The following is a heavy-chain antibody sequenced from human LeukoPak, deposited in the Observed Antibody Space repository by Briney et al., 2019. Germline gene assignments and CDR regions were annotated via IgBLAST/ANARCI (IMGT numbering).Heavy chain of an antibody. CDR2: INPDGSST. Sequence: GGSLRLSCAASRFTFSNYWMHWVRQAPGKGLVWVSRINPDGSSTTYADSVKGRFTISRDNVKNTVSLQMNSLRAEDTAAYFCVRALFGYNANDFWGQGTLVTVSS. CDR1: RFTFSNYW. D-gene: IGHD5-18*01. V-gene: IGHV3-74*01. CDR3: VRALFGYNANDF. J-gene: IGHJ4*02.